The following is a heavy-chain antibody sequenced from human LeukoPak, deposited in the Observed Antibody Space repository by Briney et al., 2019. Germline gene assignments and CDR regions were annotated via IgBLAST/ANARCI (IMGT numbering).Heavy chain of an antibody. Sequence: ASVKVSCKASGYTFTSYDIIWVREASGQGLEWMGWMNPNSGHTGYAQKFQGRVTMTRTTSISTTYMELTSLTSEDSAVYYCARSIVGVRKRNDYWGQGTLVTVSS. D-gene: IGHD1-26*01. CDR3: ARSIVGVRKRNDY. J-gene: IGHJ4*02. CDR1: GYTFTSYD. CDR2: MNPNSGHT. V-gene: IGHV1-8*01.